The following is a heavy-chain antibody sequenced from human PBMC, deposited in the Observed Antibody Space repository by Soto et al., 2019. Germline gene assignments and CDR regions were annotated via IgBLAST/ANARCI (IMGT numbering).Heavy chain of an antibody. CDR3: ARGRYCLTGRCFPNWFDS. J-gene: IGHJ5*01. V-gene: IGHV4-30-4*01. D-gene: IGHD7-27*01. CDR2: IYKSATT. Sequence: SETLSLTCSVSGNSISNLDYFWAWIRQPPGQALEYIGYIYKSATTYYNPSFESRVAISVDTSKSQFSLNVTSVTAADTAVYFCARGRYCLTGRCFPNWFDSWGQGALVTVSS. CDR1: GNSISNLDYF.